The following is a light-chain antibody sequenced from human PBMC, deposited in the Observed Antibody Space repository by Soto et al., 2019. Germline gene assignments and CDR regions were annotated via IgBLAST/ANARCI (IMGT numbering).Light chain of an antibody. CDR3: QQYNSLWT. CDR2: KVS. J-gene: IGKJ1*01. CDR1: QSISSW. Sequence: DIQMTQSPSTLSASVGDRVTITCRASQSISSWLAWYQQKPGKAPKLLIYKVSSLXXGVPSRFSGSGSGTXXXXTXXSLXXDDFATYYCQQYNSLWTFGQGTKVEIK. V-gene: IGKV1-5*03.